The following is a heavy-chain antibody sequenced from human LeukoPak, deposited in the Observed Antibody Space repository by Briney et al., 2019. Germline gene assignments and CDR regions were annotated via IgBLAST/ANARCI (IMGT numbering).Heavy chain of an antibody. J-gene: IGHJ4*02. CDR1: GGTFSSYA. Sequence: SVKVSCKASGGTFSSYAISWVRQAPGQGLEWMGGIIPIFGTANYAQKFQGRVTITADESTSTAYMELSSLRSEDTAVYYCARAPPEGYYYGSGSFPLDYWGQGALVTVSS. CDR2: IIPIFGTA. D-gene: IGHD3-10*01. CDR3: ARAPPEGYYYGSGSFPLDY. V-gene: IGHV1-69*13.